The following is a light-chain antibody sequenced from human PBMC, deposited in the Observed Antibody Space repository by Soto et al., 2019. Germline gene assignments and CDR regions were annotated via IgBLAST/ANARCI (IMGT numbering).Light chain of an antibody. CDR1: QSISSW. V-gene: IGKV1-5*03. CDR2: KAS. CDR3: HQYNNYPWT. Sequence: DIQMTQSPSTLSASVGDRVTITCRASQSISSWLAWYQQKPGKAANLLIYKASSLESGVPSRFSGSGSGTEFTLTISSLQPDDFATYYCHQYNNYPWTFGQGTKVEIK. J-gene: IGKJ1*01.